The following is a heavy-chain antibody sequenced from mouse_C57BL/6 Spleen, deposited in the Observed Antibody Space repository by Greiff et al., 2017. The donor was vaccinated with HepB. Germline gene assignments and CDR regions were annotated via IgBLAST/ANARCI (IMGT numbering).Heavy chain of an antibody. D-gene: IGHD1-1*01. CDR1: GYTFTSYD. Sequence: QVQLQQSGPELVKPGASVKLSCKASGYTFTSYDINWVKQRPGQGLEWIGWIYPRDGSTKYNEKFKGKATLTVDTSSSTAYMELHSLTSEDSAVYFCARSRYYYGSSYDAMDYWGQGTSVTVSS. CDR3: ARSRYYYGSSYDAMDY. V-gene: IGHV1-85*01. CDR2: IYPRDGST. J-gene: IGHJ4*01.